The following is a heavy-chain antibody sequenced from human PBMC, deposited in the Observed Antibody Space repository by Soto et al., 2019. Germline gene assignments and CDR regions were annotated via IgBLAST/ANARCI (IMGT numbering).Heavy chain of an antibody. CDR2: ISGSGGST. CDR1: GFTFSSYA. V-gene: IGHV3-23*01. Sequence: EVQLLESGGGLVQPGGSLRLSCAASGFTFSSYAMSWVRQAPGKGLEWVSGISGSGGSTYYADSVKGRFTISRDNSKNTLYLQTNSLRAEDTAVDYCAKGRGYNYGYDAMDVWGQGTTVTVSS. J-gene: IGHJ6*02. CDR3: AKGRGYNYGYDAMDV. D-gene: IGHD5-18*01.